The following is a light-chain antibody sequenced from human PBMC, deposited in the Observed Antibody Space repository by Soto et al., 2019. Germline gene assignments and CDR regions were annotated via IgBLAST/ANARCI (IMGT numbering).Light chain of an antibody. CDR1: QGISSY. CDR3: QQYYSYPWT. Sequence: ASGMTQAPASLSASTGDRVTITCRASQGISSYLAWYQQKPGKAPKLQIYAASTLQSGVPSRFSGSGSGTDFTLTISCLQSEDFATYYCQQYYSYPWTFGQGTKVDIK. J-gene: IGKJ1*01. V-gene: IGKV1-8*01. CDR2: AAS.